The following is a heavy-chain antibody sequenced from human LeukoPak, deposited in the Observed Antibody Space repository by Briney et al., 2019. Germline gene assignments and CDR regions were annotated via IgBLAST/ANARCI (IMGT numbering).Heavy chain of an antibody. CDR2: IIPIFGTA. CDR3: ASGEAVAGTRVLDY. D-gene: IGHD6-19*01. Sequence: SVKVSCKASGGTFSSYAISWVRQAPGQGLEWMGGIIPIFGTANYAQKFQGRVTITTDESTSTAYMELSSLRSEDTAVYYCASGEAVAGTRVLDYWGEGTLVTVSS. V-gene: IGHV1-69*05. J-gene: IGHJ4*02. CDR1: GGTFSSYA.